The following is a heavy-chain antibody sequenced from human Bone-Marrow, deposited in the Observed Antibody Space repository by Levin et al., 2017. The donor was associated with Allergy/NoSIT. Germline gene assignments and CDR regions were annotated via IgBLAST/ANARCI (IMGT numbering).Heavy chain of an antibody. V-gene: IGHV3-74*01. CDR2: ITSDGIST. J-gene: IGHJ4*02. D-gene: IGHD3-22*01. Sequence: GESLKISCAVSGFTFSRYWMHWVRQAPGKGLVWISRITSDGISTNYADSVKGRFTISRDNAKNTLYLQMNSLRAEDTAVYYCVRGDAYYNVSSGYRYWGQGTLVTVSS. CDR1: GFTFSRYW. CDR3: VRGDAYYNVSSGYRY.